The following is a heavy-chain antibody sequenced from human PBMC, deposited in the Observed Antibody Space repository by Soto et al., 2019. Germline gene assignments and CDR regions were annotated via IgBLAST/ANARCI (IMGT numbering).Heavy chain of an antibody. V-gene: IGHV3-48*03. CDR1: GFSSIQYE. D-gene: IGHD5-18*01. Sequence: LRLSCSASGFSSIQYEMNWVRQAPGKGLEWVSYISTSGNIIYYAASVTGRFTISRDSAKNSLYLQMNRLRAEDTAFYYCPSGEYSYGHDAFDIWGQGTMVTVSS. CDR2: ISTSGNII. J-gene: IGHJ3*02. CDR3: PSGEYSYGHDAFDI.